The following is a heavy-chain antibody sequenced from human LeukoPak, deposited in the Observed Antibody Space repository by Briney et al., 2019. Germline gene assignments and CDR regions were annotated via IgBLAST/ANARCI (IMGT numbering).Heavy chain of an antibody. Sequence: PSETLSLTCTVSGGSISSSSYYWGWIRQPPGKGLEWIGSIYYSGSTYYNPSLKSRVTISVGTSKNQFSLKLSSVTAADTAVYYCARQFGTSYYYYGMDVWGQGTTVTVSS. D-gene: IGHD2-2*01. CDR3: ARQFGTSYYYYGMDV. J-gene: IGHJ6*02. V-gene: IGHV4-39*01. CDR1: GGSISSSSYY. CDR2: IYYSGST.